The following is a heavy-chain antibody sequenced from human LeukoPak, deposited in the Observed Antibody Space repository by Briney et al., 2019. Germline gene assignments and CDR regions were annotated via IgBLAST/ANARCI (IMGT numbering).Heavy chain of an antibody. Sequence: GGSLRLSCAASGFTFSSYSMNWVRQAPGKGLEWVSSISSSSSYIYYADSVKGRFTISRDNAKNSLYLQMNSLRVEDTAIYYCVKEAAVAGSVYRNWFGPWGQGILVTVSS. V-gene: IGHV3-21*01. D-gene: IGHD2-8*01. J-gene: IGHJ5*02. CDR2: ISSSSSYI. CDR3: VKEAAVAGSVYRNWFGP. CDR1: GFTFSSYS.